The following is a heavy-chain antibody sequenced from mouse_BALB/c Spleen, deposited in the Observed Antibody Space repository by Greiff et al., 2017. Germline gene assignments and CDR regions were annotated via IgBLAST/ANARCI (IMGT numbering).Heavy chain of an antibody. D-gene: IGHD2-4*01. V-gene: IGHV1S56*01. CDR1: GYTFTSYY. Sequence: QVQLKESGPELVKPGASVRISCKASGYTFTSYYIHWVKQRPGQGLEWIGWIYPGNVNTKYNEKFKGKATLTADKSSSTAYMQLSSLTSEDSAVYFCAREGLREDWYFDVWGAGTTVTVSS. CDR2: IYPGNVNT. CDR3: AREGLREDWYFDV. J-gene: IGHJ1*01.